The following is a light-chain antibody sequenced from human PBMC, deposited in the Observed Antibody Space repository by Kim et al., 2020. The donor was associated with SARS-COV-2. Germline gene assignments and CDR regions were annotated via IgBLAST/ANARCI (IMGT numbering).Light chain of an antibody. CDR2: EDN. J-gene: IGLJ2*01. Sequence: NFMLTQPPSVAEAPGKTVTISCTRSSGGIANNYVQWYQLRPGAAATTVIFEDNRRPTGVSTRFSGSLDTSSNSALLTISALRPDDEGDYFCQSYVGNSRILGGGTQLTVL. CDR3: QSYVGNSRI. V-gene: IGLV6-57*03. CDR1: SGGIANNY.